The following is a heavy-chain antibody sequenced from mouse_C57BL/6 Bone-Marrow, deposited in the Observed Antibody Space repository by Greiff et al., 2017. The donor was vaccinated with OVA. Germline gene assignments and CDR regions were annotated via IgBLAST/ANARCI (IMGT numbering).Heavy chain of an antibody. CDR2: ISNLAYSF. CDR1: GFTFSDYG. CDR3: ARGGTWDEPAY. Sequence: DVKLVESGGGLVQPGGSLKLSCAASGFTFSDYGMAWVRQAPRQGPEWVAFISNLAYSFYYADTVTGRFTISREKAKKPLYLENSSLRSEDTAMYYCARGGTWDEPAYWGQGTLVTVSA. D-gene: IGHD4-1*01. J-gene: IGHJ3*01. V-gene: IGHV5-15*01.